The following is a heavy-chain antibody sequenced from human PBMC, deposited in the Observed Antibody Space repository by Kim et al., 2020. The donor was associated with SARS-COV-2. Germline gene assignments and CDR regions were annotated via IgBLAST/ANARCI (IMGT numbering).Heavy chain of an antibody. V-gene: IGHV4-31*03. CDR1: GGSISSGGYY. CDR2: IYYSGST. CDR3: AREGGYSYGYWDAFDI. J-gene: IGHJ3*02. Sequence: SETLSLTCTVAGGSISSGGYYWSWIRQHPGKGLEWIGYIYYSGSTYYNPSLKSRVTISVDTSKNQFSLKLSSVTAADTAVYYCAREGGYSYGYWDAFDIWGQGTMVTVSS. D-gene: IGHD5-18*01.